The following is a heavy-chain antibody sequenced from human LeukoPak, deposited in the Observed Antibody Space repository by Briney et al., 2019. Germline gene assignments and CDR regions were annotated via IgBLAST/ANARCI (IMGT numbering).Heavy chain of an antibody. V-gene: IGHV3-23*01. Sequence: GGSLRLSCAASGFTFSSYAISWVRQAPGKGLEWVSAISGSGGSTYYADSVKGRFTISRDNSKNTLYLQMNSLRAEDTAVYYCAKNKLAYCGGDCYPSFDYWGQGTLVTVSS. J-gene: IGHJ4*02. D-gene: IGHD2-21*02. CDR3: AKNKLAYCGGDCYPSFDY. CDR2: ISGSGGST. CDR1: GFTFSSYA.